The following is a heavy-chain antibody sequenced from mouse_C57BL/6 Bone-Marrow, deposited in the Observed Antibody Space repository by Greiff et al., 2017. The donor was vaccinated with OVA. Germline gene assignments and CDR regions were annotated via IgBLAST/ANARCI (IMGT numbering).Heavy chain of an antibody. CDR1: GFTFSSYA. D-gene: IGHD2-12*01. V-gene: IGHV5-4*01. CDR3: ARDRGTIRYYAMDY. J-gene: IGHJ4*01. CDR2: ISDGGSYT. Sequence: DVMLVESGGGLVKPGGSLKLSCAASGFTFSSYAMSWVRQTPEKRLEWVATISDGGSYTYYPDNVKGRFTISRDNAKNNLYLQMSHLKSEDTAMYYCARDRGTIRYYAMDYWGQGTSVTVSS.